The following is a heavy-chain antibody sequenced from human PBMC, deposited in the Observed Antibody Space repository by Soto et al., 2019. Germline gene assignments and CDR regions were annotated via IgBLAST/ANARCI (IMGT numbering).Heavy chain of an antibody. J-gene: IGHJ5*02. CDR3: ARDQLEGNWFDP. CDR2: IYHSGST. Sequence: QLQLQESGSGLVSPSQTLSLTCAVSGGSISSGGYSWNWIRQPPGKGLEWIGYIYHSGSTLYHPSIKSRVTISVDKSKNQCSLKLTSVTAADTAVYYCARDQLEGNWFDPWGQGTLVTVSS. CDR1: GGSISSGGYS. V-gene: IGHV4-30-2*01. D-gene: IGHD1-1*01.